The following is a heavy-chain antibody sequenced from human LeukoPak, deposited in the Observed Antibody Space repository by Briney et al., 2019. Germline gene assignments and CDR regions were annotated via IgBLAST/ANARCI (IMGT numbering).Heavy chain of an antibody. CDR1: GGSISSYY. CDR2: IYTSGST. J-gene: IGHJ6*02. CDR3: ARDRAAARWSTSYYYGMDV. V-gene: IGHV4-4*07. Sequence: PSETLSLTCTVSGGSISSYYWSWIRQPAGKGLEGIGRIYTSGSTNYNPSLKSRVTMSVDTAKNQFSLKLSSVTAADTAVYYCARDRAAARWSTSYYYGMDVWGQGTTVTVSS. D-gene: IGHD6-13*01.